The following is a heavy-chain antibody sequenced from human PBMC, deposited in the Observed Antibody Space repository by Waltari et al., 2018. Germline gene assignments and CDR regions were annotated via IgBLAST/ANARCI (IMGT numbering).Heavy chain of an antibody. Sequence: QVQLQQWGAGLLKPSETLSLTCAVYGGSFSGYYWSWIRQPPGKGLEWIGEINHSGSTNYNPSLKSRVTILVDTSKNQFSLKLSSVTAADTAVYYCARGFGYDYSNRKYNWFDPWGQGTLVTVSS. D-gene: IGHD4-4*01. CDR2: INHSGST. CDR1: GGSFSGYY. V-gene: IGHV4-34*01. J-gene: IGHJ5*02. CDR3: ARGFGYDYSNRKYNWFDP.